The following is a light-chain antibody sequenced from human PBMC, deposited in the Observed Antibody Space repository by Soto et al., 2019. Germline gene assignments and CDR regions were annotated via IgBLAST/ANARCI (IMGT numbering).Light chain of an antibody. CDR3: QSFDRSLMV. CDR1: SSNIGAGYD. Sequence: QPVLTQPPSVSGAPGQRVTISCAGSSSNIGAGYDVHWYQQLPGTAPKLLIYGNNNRPSGVPDRFSGSKSGTSASLGITGLQAEDEADYYCQSFDRSLMVFGTGPSSPY. CDR2: GNN. V-gene: IGLV1-40*01. J-gene: IGLJ1*01.